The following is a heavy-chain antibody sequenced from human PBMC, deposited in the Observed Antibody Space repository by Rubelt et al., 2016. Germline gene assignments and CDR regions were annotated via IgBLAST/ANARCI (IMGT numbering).Heavy chain of an antibody. V-gene: IGHV4-39*07. CDR3: ARDLKYQTPWGY. Sequence: QVQQQESGPGLVKPSETLSLSCTVSGGSISNTSYYWGWIRQPPGKGLEWIGSIYYSGSTYYNPSLKSRGTISVDTSKNQCSLKLSSVTAADTAVYYCARDLKYQTPWGYWGQGTLVTVSS. J-gene: IGHJ4*02. CDR2: IYYSGST. CDR1: GGSISNTSYY. D-gene: IGHD4-23*01.